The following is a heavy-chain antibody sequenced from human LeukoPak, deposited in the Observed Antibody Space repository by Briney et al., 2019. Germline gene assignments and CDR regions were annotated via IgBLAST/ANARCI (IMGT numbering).Heavy chain of an antibody. V-gene: IGHV3-11*05. Sequence: PGGSLRLSCAASGFTFSVYYMIWIRQAPGKGLEWVSYISSSSSYTNYADSVKGRFTISRDNAKNSLYLQMNSLRAEDTAVYYCARVVTNYDILTGYYMDYFDYWGQGTLVTVSS. CDR1: GFTFSVYY. CDR2: ISSSSSYT. J-gene: IGHJ4*02. CDR3: ARVVTNYDILTGYYMDYFDY. D-gene: IGHD3-9*01.